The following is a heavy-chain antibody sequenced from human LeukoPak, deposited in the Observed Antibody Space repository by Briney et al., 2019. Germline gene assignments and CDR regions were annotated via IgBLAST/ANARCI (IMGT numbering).Heavy chain of an antibody. V-gene: IGHV3-23*01. CDR3: ASEVEMATIKDAFDI. CDR2: ISGSGGST. D-gene: IGHD5-24*01. Sequence: GGSLRLSCAASGFTFSSYAVSWVRQAPGKGLEWVSAISGSGGSTYYADSVKGRFTISRDNSKNTLYLQMNSLRAEDTAVYYCASEVEMATIKDAFDIWGQGTMVTVSS. CDR1: GFTFSSYA. J-gene: IGHJ3*02.